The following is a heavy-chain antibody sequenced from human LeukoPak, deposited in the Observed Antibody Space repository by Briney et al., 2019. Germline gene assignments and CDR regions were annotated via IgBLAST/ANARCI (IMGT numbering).Heavy chain of an antibody. V-gene: IGHV1-18*01. D-gene: IGHD3-10*01. CDR3: ARAKTYYYGSGSYSYAFDI. CDR1: GYTFTSYG. CDR2: ISAYNGNT. Sequence: RASVKVSCKASGYTFTSYGISWVRQAPGQGLEWMGWISAYNGNTNYAQKLQGRVTMTTDTSTSTAYMELRSLRSDDTAVYYCARAKTYYYGSGSYSYAFDIWGQGTMVTVSS. J-gene: IGHJ3*02.